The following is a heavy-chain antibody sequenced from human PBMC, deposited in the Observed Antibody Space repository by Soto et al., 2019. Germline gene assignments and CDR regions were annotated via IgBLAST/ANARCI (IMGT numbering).Heavy chain of an antibody. CDR1: GYSFSNYW. D-gene: IGHD4-17*01. Sequence: ESLKISCKGSGYSFSNYWIAWVRQMPGKGLEYMGIIYPSDSQTRYGPSFQGQVTISADKSISTAYLQWSSLKASDIAIYYCARHGFYGDYSSNYFDPWGQGTLVTVSS. V-gene: IGHV5-51*01. CDR2: IYPSDSQT. J-gene: IGHJ5*02. CDR3: ARHGFYGDYSSNYFDP.